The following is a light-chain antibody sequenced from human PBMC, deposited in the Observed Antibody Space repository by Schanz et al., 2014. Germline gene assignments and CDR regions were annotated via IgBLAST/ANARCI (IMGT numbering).Light chain of an antibody. V-gene: IGLV2-14*01. CDR2: DVS. Sequence: QSALTQPASVSGSPGQSITISCTGTSSDVGGYNYVSWYQQHPGKAPKLMIYDVSNRPSGVSNRFSGSKSGNTASLTISGLQAEDEADYYCAAWDGSLIGYVFGTGTKLTVL. J-gene: IGLJ1*01. CDR3: AAWDGSLIGYV. CDR1: SSDVGGYNY.